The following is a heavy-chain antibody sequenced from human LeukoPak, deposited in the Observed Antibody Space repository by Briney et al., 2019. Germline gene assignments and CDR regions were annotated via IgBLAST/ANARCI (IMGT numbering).Heavy chain of an antibody. V-gene: IGHV3-74*01. CDR1: EFTVSSNY. CDR2: ISRDGTST. D-gene: IGHD2-15*01. Sequence: PGGSLSLSCAVSEFTVSSNYMSWVRQAPGKGLVWVSGISRDGTSTNYADAVKGRFTISRDNAKNTLYLQMNSLRVEDTAVYSCARGWYGPDSCGQGTLVTVSS. CDR3: ARGWYGPDS. J-gene: IGHJ5*01.